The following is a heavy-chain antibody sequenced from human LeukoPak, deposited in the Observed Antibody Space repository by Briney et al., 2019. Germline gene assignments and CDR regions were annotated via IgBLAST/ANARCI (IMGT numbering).Heavy chain of an antibody. Sequence: PSETLSLTCTVSGGSISSYYWSWIRQPPGKGLEWIGYIYYSGSTNYNPSLKSRVTISVDTSKNQFSLKLSSVTAADTAVYYCARAIYSPRYYYDSSGSPPGIWGQGTMVTVS. V-gene: IGHV4-59*12. D-gene: IGHD3-22*01. J-gene: IGHJ3*02. CDR3: ARAIYSPRYYYDSSGSPPGI. CDR2: IYYSGST. CDR1: GGSISSYY.